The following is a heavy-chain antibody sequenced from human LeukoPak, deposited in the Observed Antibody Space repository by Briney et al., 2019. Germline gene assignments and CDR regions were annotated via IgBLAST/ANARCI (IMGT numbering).Heavy chain of an antibody. Sequence: SETLSLTCAVYGGSFSGYYWSWIRQPPGKGLEWIGYIYYSGSTNYNPSLKSRVTISVDTSKNQFSLKLSSVTAADTAVYYCARQTYYDFWSGPWYFDYWGQGTLVTVSS. D-gene: IGHD3-3*01. CDR2: IYYSGST. CDR3: ARQTYYDFWSGPWYFDY. J-gene: IGHJ4*02. CDR1: GGSFSGYY. V-gene: IGHV4-59*08.